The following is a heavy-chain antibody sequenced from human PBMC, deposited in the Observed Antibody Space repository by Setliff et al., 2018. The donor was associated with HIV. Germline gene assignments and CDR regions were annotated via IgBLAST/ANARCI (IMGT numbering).Heavy chain of an antibody. Sequence: GGSLRLSCAASGFTFNTYWMTWVRQAPGKGLEWLANMNQNGGDKNYVGSVRGRFTISRDNAKSSLYLQMNSLRAEDTAVYYCARDTGWKIDIWGQGTMVTGS. CDR2: MNQNGGDK. V-gene: IGHV3-7*03. CDR3: ARDTGWKIDI. J-gene: IGHJ3*02. D-gene: IGHD1-1*01. CDR1: GFTFNTYW.